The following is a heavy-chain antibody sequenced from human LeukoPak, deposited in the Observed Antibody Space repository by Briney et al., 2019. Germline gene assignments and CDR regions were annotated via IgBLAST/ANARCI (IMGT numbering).Heavy chain of an antibody. CDR3: ARERGGRRYDAFDI. CDR2: ISYDGSNY. V-gene: IGHV3-30*04. CDR1: SFTFSSYA. D-gene: IGHD3-10*01. J-gene: IGHJ3*02. Sequence: PGGSLRLSCEASSFTFSSYAMHWVRQAPGKGREWVALISYDGSNYYYADSVKGRFTISRDNSKNTLNLQMNSLRPEDTAVYYCARERGGRRYDAFDIWGQGTMVTVSS.